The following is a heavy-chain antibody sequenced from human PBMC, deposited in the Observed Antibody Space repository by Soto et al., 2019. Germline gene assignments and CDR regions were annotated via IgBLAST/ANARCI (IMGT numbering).Heavy chain of an antibody. CDR3: AMWSSGYYSDFDY. CDR1: RSTFSSYG. CDR2: ISYDGSNK. J-gene: IGHJ4*02. V-gene: IGHV3-30*03. Sequence: GSLRLSCAASRSTFSSYGMHWVRQAPGKGLEWVAVISYDGSNKYYADSVKGRFTISRDNSKNTLYLQMNSLRAEDTAVYYCAMWSSGYYSDFDYWGQGTLVTVSS. D-gene: IGHD3-22*01.